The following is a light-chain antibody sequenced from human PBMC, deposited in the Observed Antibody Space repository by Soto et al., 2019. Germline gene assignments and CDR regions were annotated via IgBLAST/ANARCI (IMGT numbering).Light chain of an antibody. V-gene: IGLV1-44*01. J-gene: IGLJ2*01. Sequence: QAVVTQPPSASGTPGQSVTISCSXXSSXIGDNTVNWYQQLPGTAPKLLIYSNDQRSSGVPDRFSGSKSGTSASLAISGLQSEDEADYYCAVWDDSLDGVVFGGGTKVTVL. CDR1: SSXIGDNT. CDR2: SND. CDR3: AVWDDSLDGVV.